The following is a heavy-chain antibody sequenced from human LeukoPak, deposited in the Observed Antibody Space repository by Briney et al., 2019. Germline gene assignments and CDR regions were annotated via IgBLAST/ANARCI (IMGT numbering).Heavy chain of an antibody. D-gene: IGHD3-16*01. Sequence: GGSLRLSCAASGFTFSAFAMSWVRRTPGKGLEWVSGISGTGDNTLYADSVKGRFTISRDNSKNTLYLEMYSTRAEDPAIHHGGKMRGHPLPKSYMIVCGQGTTATVSS. V-gene: IGHV3-23*01. CDR2: ISGTGDNT. J-gene: IGHJ6*01. CDR3: GKMRGHPLPKSYMIV. CDR1: GFTFSAFA.